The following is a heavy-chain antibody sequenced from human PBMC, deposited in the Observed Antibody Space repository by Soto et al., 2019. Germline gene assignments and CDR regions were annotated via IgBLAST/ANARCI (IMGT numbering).Heavy chain of an antibody. D-gene: IGHD5-12*01. CDR3: AIDIVATIAGGDWFDP. CDR1: GFTFSSYA. V-gene: IGHV3-23*01. Sequence: HPGGSLRLSCAASGFTFSSYAMSWVRQAPGKGLEWVSAISGSGGSTYYADSVKGRFTISRDNSKNTLYLQMNSLRAEDTAVYYCAIDIVATIAGGDWFDPWGQGTLVTVSS. J-gene: IGHJ5*02. CDR2: ISGSGGST.